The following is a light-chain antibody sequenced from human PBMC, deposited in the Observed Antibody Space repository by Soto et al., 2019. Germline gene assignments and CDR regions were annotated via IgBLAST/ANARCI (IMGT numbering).Light chain of an antibody. CDR3: QQSYSVPPT. V-gene: IGKV1-39*01. J-gene: IGKJ2*01. Sequence: DVQMTQSPSSLSASVGDRVTITCRASQRIRTSLNWYQQKPGKAPKFLIYDASSLQSEVRSRFSGSGSGTDFTLSISNLQPEDFATYYCQQSYSVPPTFGQGNKLEI. CDR2: DAS. CDR1: QRIRTS.